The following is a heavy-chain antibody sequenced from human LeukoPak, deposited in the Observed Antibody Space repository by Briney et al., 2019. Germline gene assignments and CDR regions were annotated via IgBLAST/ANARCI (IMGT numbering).Heavy chain of an antibody. D-gene: IGHD6-13*01. Sequence: SETLSLTCTVSGGSISSYYWSWIRQPPGKGLEWIGYIYTSGSTNYNPSLKSRVTISVDTSKNLFSLKLSSVTAADTAVYYCAREGRAAQFSSSWPHYYYYMDVWGKGTTVTVSS. CDR2: IYTSGST. CDR3: AREGRAAQFSSSWPHYYYYMDV. J-gene: IGHJ6*03. CDR1: GGSISSYY. V-gene: IGHV4-4*09.